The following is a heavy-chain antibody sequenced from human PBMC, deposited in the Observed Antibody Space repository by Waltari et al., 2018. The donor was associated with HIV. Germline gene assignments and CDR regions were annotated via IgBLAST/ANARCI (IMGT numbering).Heavy chain of an antibody. Sequence: QVHLVQSGAEVKKSGASVKVFCKASGYSFIDHLFHWFRQAPGLPPEWVGRINLKNGDTRITDKLQVRLSVNRDLALATGYMELSDLTPDDTATYYCARTPIYYDQWGRRFDIWGQGTMVTVSS. J-gene: IGHJ3*02. CDR3: ARTPIYYDQWGRRFDI. CDR1: GYSFIDHL. D-gene: IGHD3-22*01. CDR2: INLKNGDT. V-gene: IGHV1-2*02.